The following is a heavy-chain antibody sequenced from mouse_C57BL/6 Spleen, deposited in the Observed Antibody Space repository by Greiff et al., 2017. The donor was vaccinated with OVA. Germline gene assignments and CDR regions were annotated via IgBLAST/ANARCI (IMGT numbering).Heavy chain of an antibody. CDR1: GFTFSSYA. V-gene: IGHV5-4*01. CDR2: ISDGGSYT. J-gene: IGHJ2*01. Sequence: EVQGVESGGGLVKPGGSLKLSCAASGFTFSSYAMSWVRQTPEQRLEWVATISDGGSYTYYPDNVKGRFTISRDNAKNNLYLQMSHLKSEDTAMYYCARVWDSYYFDYWGQGTTLTVSS. CDR3: ARVWDSYYFDY. D-gene: IGHD3-3*01.